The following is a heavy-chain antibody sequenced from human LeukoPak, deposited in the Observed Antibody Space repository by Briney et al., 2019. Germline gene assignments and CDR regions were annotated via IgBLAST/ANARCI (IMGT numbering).Heavy chain of an antibody. V-gene: IGHV3-53*01. J-gene: IGHJ4*02. CDR1: GFIVSNNY. CDR3: AKEMYSSSWYGEFGYYFDY. CDR2: IYVDNNV. Sequence: PGGSLRLSCVASGFIVSNNYLNWVRQAPGKGLEWLSIIYVDNNVYYADSVKGRFTISRDNSKNTLYLQMNSLRAEDTAVYYCAKEMYSSSWYGEFGYYFDYWGQGTLVTVSS. D-gene: IGHD6-13*01.